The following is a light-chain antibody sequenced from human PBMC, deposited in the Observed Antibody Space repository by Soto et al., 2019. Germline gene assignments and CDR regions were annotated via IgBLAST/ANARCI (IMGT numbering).Light chain of an antibody. V-gene: IGKV1-5*01. J-gene: IGKJ1*01. CDR3: QHYNSYWT. CDR1: QSISSW. CDR2: DAS. Sequence: DIKMTQSPSTLSASVGDRVTITCRASQSISSWLAWYQQKPGKAPKLLIYDASSLESGVPSRFSGSGSGTEFTLTISSLQPDDFATYYCQHYNSYWTFGQGTKVDI.